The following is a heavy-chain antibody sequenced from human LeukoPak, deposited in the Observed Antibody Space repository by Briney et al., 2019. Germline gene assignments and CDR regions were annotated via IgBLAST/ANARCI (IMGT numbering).Heavy chain of an antibody. CDR3: ASEGSLDY. J-gene: IGHJ4*02. CDR1: GFTFSSYS. Sequence: GGSLRLSCAASGFTFSSYSMNWVRQAPGKGLEWVSSISSSSSYKYYADSVKGRFTISRDNAKNSLYLQMNSLRAEDTAVYYCASEGSLDYWGQGTLVTVSS. V-gene: IGHV3-21*01. CDR2: ISSSSSYK.